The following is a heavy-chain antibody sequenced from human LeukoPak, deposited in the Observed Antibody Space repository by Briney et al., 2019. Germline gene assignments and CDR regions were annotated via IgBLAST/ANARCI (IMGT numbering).Heavy chain of an antibody. Sequence: SETLSLTCTVSGGSISSSYWSWIRQPPGKGLEWIGYIYYSGSTNYNPSLKSRVTISVDTSKNQFSLKLNSVTAADTAVYYCARRPTPGARFDYWGQGTLVTVSS. J-gene: IGHJ4*02. CDR3: ARRPTPGARFDY. V-gene: IGHV4-59*08. CDR1: GGSISSSY. D-gene: IGHD2-15*01. CDR2: IYYSGST.